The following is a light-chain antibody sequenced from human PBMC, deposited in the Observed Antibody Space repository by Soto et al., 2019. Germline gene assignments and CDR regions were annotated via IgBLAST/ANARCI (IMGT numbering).Light chain of an antibody. V-gene: IGKV1-12*01. Sequence: DIQMTQSPHFVSASIGDRVTITCRASQGISSWLAWYRQRPGKAPELLIYDASTLETGVPSRFRGSGSGTGFTLTINSLQPEDLATYYCQQGNAFPWTFGQGTKVEI. J-gene: IGKJ1*01. CDR3: QQGNAFPWT. CDR2: DAS. CDR1: QGISSW.